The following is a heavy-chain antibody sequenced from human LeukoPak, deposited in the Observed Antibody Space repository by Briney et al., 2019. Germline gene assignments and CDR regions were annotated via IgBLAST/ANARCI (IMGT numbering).Heavy chain of an antibody. J-gene: IGHJ5*02. Sequence: SETLSLTCTVSGGSINRYYWSWVRQPPGKGLEWIGYIYTSGSTNYNLSLKSRVAISVDTSKNRLSLRLSSVTAADTAVYYCARQWGWVSPFDPWGQGTLVTVPS. CDR1: GGSINRYY. V-gene: IGHV4-4*09. CDR2: IYTSGST. D-gene: IGHD1-14*01. CDR3: ARQWGWVSPFDP.